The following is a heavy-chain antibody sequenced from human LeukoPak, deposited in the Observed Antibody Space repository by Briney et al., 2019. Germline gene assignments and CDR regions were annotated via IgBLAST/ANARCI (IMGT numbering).Heavy chain of an antibody. CDR2: ISSSSSTI. D-gene: IGHD4-11*01. CDR3: ASRSTVTVDYYYYYMYV. CDR1: GFTFSSYS. Sequence: GGSLRLSCAASGFTFSSYSMNWVRQAPGKGLEWVSYISSSSSTIYYADSVKGRFTISRDNAKNSLYLQMNSLRAEDTAVYYCASRSTVTVDYYYYYMYVWGKGTTVTVSS. V-gene: IGHV3-48*01. J-gene: IGHJ6*03.